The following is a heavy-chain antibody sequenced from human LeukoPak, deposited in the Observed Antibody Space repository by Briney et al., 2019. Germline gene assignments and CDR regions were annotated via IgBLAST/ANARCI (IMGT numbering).Heavy chain of an antibody. CDR3: ARGRDGYPYNF. J-gene: IGHJ4*02. CDR1: GFTFSGYA. CDR2: VSTTGSDT. Sequence: GGSLRLSCAASGFTFSGYAMNWVRQAPGKGLEWVSSVSTTGSDTYYADSVKGRFTIFRDSSKNSVYLQMNSLRPEDTAIYYCARGRDGYPYNFWGQGTLVTVSS. V-gene: IGHV3-21*01. D-gene: IGHD5-24*01.